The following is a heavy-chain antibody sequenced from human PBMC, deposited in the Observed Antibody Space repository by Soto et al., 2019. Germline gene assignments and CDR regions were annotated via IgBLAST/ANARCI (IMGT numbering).Heavy chain of an antibody. V-gene: IGHV3-23*01. CDR3: AKDRVWDDSFRSDY. CDR2: ISGSGGST. Sequence: GGSLRLSCAASGFTFGTYAMSWVRQAPGKGLEWVSAISGSGGSTYYADSVKGRFTISRDNSKNTLYLQMNSLRAEDTAVYYCAKDRVWDDSFRSDYWGQGTLVTVSS. D-gene: IGHD3-9*01. J-gene: IGHJ4*02. CDR1: GFTFGTYA.